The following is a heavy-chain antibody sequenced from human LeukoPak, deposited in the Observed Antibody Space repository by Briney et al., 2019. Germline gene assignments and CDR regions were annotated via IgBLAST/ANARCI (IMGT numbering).Heavy chain of an antibody. CDR2: INPNSGGT. Sequence: ASVKVSCKASGYTFTGYYMHWVRQAPGQGLEWMGRINPNSGGTNYAQKFQGRVTMTRDTSISTAYMELSRLRSDDTAVYYCASPLPPIKQWPGNWGQGTLVTVSS. CDR3: ASPLPPIKQWPGN. D-gene: IGHD6-19*01. J-gene: IGHJ4*02. V-gene: IGHV1-2*06. CDR1: GYTFTGYY.